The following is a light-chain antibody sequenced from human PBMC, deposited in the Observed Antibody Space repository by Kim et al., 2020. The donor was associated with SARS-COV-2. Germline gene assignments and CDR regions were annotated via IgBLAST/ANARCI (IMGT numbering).Light chain of an antibody. CDR1: SGSVSISYY. V-gene: IGLV8-61*01. J-gene: IGLJ3*02. Sequence: GRTVTLTCGLSSGSVSISYYPSWYQQTPGQAPRTLIYSTNTRSSGVPDRFSGSILGNKAALTITGAQADDESDYYCVLYMGSGIWVFGGGTQLTVL. CDR2: STN. CDR3: VLYMGSGIWV.